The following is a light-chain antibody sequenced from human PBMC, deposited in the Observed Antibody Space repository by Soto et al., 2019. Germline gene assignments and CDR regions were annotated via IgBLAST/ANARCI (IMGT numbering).Light chain of an antibody. CDR2: ATS. CDR1: QGIAPY. J-gene: IGKJ4*01. CDR3: QKYNSAPLT. Sequence: DVQMTQSPSSLPAFVGDRVTITCRASQGIAPYLAWFQQKPGKVPKLLIYATSTLQSGVPSRFSGSGSGTDFTLTINSLQPEDVGTYYCQKYNSAPLTFGGGTKVDIK. V-gene: IGKV1-27*01.